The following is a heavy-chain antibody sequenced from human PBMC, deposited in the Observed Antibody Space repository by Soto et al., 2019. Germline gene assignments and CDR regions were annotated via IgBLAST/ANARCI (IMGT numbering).Heavy chain of an antibody. CDR3: ARGYCSGGNCYSGMDV. CDR2: IIPTSGTT. V-gene: IGHV1-69*13. J-gene: IGHJ6*02. D-gene: IGHD2-15*01. Sequence: SVKVSCKASGGTFSTHAIIWVRQAPGHGLEWMGGIIPTSGTTYYTQKFQGRVTITADEPTSTAFMELSSLKSDDTAVFYCARGYCSGGNCYSGMDVWGQGTMVTVSS. CDR1: GGTFSTHA.